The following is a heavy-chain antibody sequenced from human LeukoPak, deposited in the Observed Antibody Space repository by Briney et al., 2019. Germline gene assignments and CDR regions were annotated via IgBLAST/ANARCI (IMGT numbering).Heavy chain of an antibody. CDR1: GYTFTGYY. J-gene: IGHJ4*02. V-gene: IGHV1-2*02. Sequence: ASVKVSCKASGYTFTGYYMHWVRQAPGQGLEWMGWINPDSGGTNYAQKFQGRVTMTRDTFISTAYMQLSRLSSDDTAVYYCARVDDRGHYYDSSGPRKLFDYWGQGTLVTVSS. D-gene: IGHD3-22*01. CDR2: INPDSGGT. CDR3: ARVDDRGHYYDSSGPRKLFDY.